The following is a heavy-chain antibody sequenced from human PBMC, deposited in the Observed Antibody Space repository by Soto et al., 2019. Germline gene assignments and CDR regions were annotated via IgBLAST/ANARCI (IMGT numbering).Heavy chain of an antibody. J-gene: IGHJ6*02. CDR2: IFSNDEK. V-gene: IGHV2-26*01. CDR3: ARITPYRTGWDYYGMDA. CDR1: GFSLSNATMG. Sequence: SGPTLVNPTETLTPTCTVSGFSLSNATMGVSWIRQPPGKALEWLAHIFSNDEKSYSTSLKSRLTISKDTSKSQVVLTMTNMDPVDTATYHCARITPYRTGWDYYGMDAWGQGT. D-gene: IGHD6-19*01.